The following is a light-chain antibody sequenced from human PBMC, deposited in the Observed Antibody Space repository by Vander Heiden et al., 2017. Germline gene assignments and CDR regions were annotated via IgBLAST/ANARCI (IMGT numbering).Light chain of an antibody. CDR1: QDVSNY. CDR2: DAS. V-gene: IGKV1-33*01. CDR3: QQYDNLPLT. Sequence: SQITDSPSSLSPSVVARVTITCKASQDVSNYLNWYQQKPGKAPKLLIYDASNLETGVPARFSGSGSGTDFTLTISSLQPEDIATYYCQQYDNLPLTFGGGTKVEIK. J-gene: IGKJ4*01.